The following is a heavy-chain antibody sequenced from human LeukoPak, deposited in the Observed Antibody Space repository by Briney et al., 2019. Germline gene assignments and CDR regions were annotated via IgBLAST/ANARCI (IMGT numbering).Heavy chain of an antibody. Sequence: GGSLRLSCAASGFIFTSYSMNWVRQAPGKGLEWISYISSSSSTIYYADSVRGRFTISRDNAKNSLYLQMNSLRAEDTAVYYCARVGANETAPFDYWGQGTLVTVSS. CDR1: GFIFTSYS. V-gene: IGHV3-48*01. CDR3: ARVGANETAPFDY. J-gene: IGHJ4*02. CDR2: ISSSSSTI.